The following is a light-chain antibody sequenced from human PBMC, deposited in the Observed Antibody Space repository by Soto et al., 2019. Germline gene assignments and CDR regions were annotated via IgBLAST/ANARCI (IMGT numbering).Light chain of an antibody. Sequence: QSALTQPASASGSPGQSITISCTGTSSDVGGYNYVSWYQQHPGKAPKLMIYEVSNRPSGVSNRFSGSKSGNTASLTISGLQAEDEADYYCSSYTSSSTLPYVFGTGTKLTVL. CDR3: SSYTSSSTLPYV. CDR2: EVS. V-gene: IGLV2-14*01. CDR1: SSDVGGYNY. J-gene: IGLJ1*01.